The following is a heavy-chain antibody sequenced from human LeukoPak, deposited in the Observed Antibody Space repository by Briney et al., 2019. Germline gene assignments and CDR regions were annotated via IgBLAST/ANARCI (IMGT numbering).Heavy chain of an antibody. D-gene: IGHD2-8*01. Sequence: GASVKVSCKASGYTFTGYNVHWVRQAPGHGLEWMGWINPHSGSTNYVQKFQGRVTMTRDTSISTAYMELSSLRSDDTAVYFCARAILSRSFDIWGQGTMVTVSS. CDR3: ARAILSRSFDI. CDR2: INPHSGST. J-gene: IGHJ3*02. CDR1: GYTFTGYN. V-gene: IGHV1-2*02.